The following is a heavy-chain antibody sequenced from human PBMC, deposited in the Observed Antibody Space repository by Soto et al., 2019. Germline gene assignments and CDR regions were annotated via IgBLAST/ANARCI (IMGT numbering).Heavy chain of an antibody. J-gene: IGHJ4*02. D-gene: IGHD4-17*01. Sequence: GGSLRLSCAASGFTVSSNYMSWVRQVPGKGLEWVSVIYSAGNTYYTDSVKGRFTISRDNSKNTLYLQMNSLRAEDTAVYYCARSQSYGDYSAFDYWGQGTLVTVSS. CDR2: IYSAGNT. CDR3: ARSQSYGDYSAFDY. CDR1: GFTVSSNY. V-gene: IGHV3-66*01.